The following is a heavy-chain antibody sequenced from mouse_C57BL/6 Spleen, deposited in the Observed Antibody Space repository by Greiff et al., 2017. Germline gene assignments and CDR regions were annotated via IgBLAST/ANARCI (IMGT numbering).Heavy chain of an antibody. V-gene: IGHV1-80*01. D-gene: IGHD2-2*01. Sequence: VQLQQSGAELVKPGASVKISCKASGYAFSSYWMNWVKQRPGKGLEWIGQIYPGDGDTNYNGKFKGKATLTADKSSSTAYMQLSSLTSEDSAVYFCARDGYDGVYAMGYWGQGTSVTVSS. J-gene: IGHJ4*01. CDR1: GYAFSSYW. CDR3: ARDGYDGVYAMGY. CDR2: IYPGDGDT.